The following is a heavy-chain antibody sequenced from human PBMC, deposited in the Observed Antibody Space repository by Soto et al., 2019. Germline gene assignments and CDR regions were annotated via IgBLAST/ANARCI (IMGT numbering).Heavy chain of an antibody. D-gene: IGHD2-2*01. Sequence: GASVKVSCKASGYTFTGYYMHWVRQAPGQGLEWMGWINPNSGGTNYAQKFQDRVTMTRDTSISTVYMELSRLRSDDTAVYYCARGSEDSVLVLDAQDYWGQGTLVTVYS. CDR1: GYTFTGYY. CDR3: ARGSEDSVLVLDAQDY. V-gene: IGHV1-2*02. CDR2: INPNSGGT. J-gene: IGHJ4*02.